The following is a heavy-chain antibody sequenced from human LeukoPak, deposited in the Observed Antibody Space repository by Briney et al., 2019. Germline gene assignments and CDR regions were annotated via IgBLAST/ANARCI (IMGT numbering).Heavy chain of an antibody. J-gene: IGHJ4*02. CDR2: TRNKANSYTT. V-gene: IGHV3-72*01. D-gene: IGHD3-10*01. Sequence: GGSLRLSCAASGFTFTDHYMDWVRQAPGKGLEWVGRTRNKANSYTTEYAASVKGRLTISRDDSKNSLYLEMNSLKTEDTAVYYCARVNVASSGFDYWGQGTLVTVSS. CDR1: GFTFTDHY. CDR3: ARVNVASSGFDY.